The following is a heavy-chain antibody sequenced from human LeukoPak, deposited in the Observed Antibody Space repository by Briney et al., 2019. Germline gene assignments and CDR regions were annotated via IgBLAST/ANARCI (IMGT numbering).Heavy chain of an antibody. V-gene: IGHV1-8*01. J-gene: IGHJ6*03. D-gene: IGHD6-13*01. Sequence: ASVKVSCKASGYTFTSYDINWVRLATGQGLEWMGWMNPNSGNTGYAQKFQGRVTMTRNTSISTAYMELSSLRSEDTAVYYCARGSDSSSWYPISRSSYYYYYMDVWGKGTTVTVSS. CDR3: ARGSDSSSWYPISRSSYYYYYMDV. CDR1: GYTFTSYD. CDR2: MNPNSGNT.